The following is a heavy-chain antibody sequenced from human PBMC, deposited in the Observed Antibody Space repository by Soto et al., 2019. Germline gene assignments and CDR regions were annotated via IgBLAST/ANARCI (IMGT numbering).Heavy chain of an antibody. D-gene: IGHD3-3*01. CDR3: AKDGTFGVFDI. J-gene: IGHJ3*02. CDR1: GFTFGSFA. Sequence: QPGGSLRLSCAASGFTFGSFAMSWVRQAPGKGLEWVSTISGSGGSTYYADSVKGRFTISRDFSRNTLHLQMNSLRAEDTAVYYCAKDGTFGVFDIWGQGTMVTVSS. V-gene: IGHV3-23*01. CDR2: ISGSGGST.